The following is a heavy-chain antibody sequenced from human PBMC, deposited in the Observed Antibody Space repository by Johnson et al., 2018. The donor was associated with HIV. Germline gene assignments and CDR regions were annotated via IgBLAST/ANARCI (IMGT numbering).Heavy chain of an antibody. CDR3: TTDRRHGEGI. V-gene: IGHV3-30-3*01. CDR2: ILYDGSNK. CDR1: GFTFSSYA. D-gene: IGHD4-17*01. Sequence: QVQLVESGGGVVQPGRSLRLSCAASGFTFSSYAMYWVRQAPGKGLEWVALILYDGSNKYYADSVKGRFTISRDNAKNTLYLQMNSLKTEDTGVYYCTTDRRHGEGIWGQGTMVTVSS. J-gene: IGHJ3*02.